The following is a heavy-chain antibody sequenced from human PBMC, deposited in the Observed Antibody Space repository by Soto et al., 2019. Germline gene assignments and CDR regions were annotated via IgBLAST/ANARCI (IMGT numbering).Heavy chain of an antibody. V-gene: IGHV4-34*01. J-gene: IGHJ4*02. D-gene: IGHD2-15*01. CDR3: ARGAQDIVVVVAAPILYYFDY. Sequence: SETLSLTCAVYGGSFSGYYWSWIRQPPGKGLEWIGEINHSGSTNYNPSLKSRVTISVDTSKNQFSLKLSSVTAADTAVYYCARGAQDIVVVVAAPILYYFDYWGQGTLVTVSS. CDR1: GGSFSGYY. CDR2: INHSGST.